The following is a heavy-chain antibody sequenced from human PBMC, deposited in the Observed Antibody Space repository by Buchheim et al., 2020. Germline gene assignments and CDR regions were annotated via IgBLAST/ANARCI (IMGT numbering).Heavy chain of an antibody. V-gene: IGHV1-69*02. Sequence: QVQLVQSGAEVKKPGSSVKVSCKASGGTFSSYTISWVRQAPGQGLEWMGRIIPILGIANYAQKFQGRVTITADKSTSTAYMELSSLRSEDTAVYYCARVGFGEGSSWYGYYYGMDVWGQGTT. CDR1: GGTFSSYT. J-gene: IGHJ6*02. D-gene: IGHD6-13*01. CDR2: IIPILGIA. CDR3: ARVGFGEGSSWYGYYYGMDV.